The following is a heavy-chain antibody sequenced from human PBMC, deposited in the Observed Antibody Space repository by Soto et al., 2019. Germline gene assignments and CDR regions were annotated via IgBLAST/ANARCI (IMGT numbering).Heavy chain of an antibody. J-gene: IGHJ6*02. CDR3: ARSIVTLTYYHGTDV. V-gene: IGHV1-8*01. CDR1: EYSFTSHE. D-gene: IGHD1-26*01. Sequence: QVQLVQSGAEVKKPGASVKVSCKASEYSFTSHEINWVRQATGQGLEWMGWMNPNSGTTEYAQKFQGRVTMTRNTSINTAYMELSSLRLEDTAVYYCARSIVTLTYYHGTDVWGQGTTVTVSS. CDR2: MNPNSGTT.